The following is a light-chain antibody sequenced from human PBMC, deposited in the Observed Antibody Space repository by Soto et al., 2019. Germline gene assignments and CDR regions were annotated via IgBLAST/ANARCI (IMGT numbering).Light chain of an antibody. CDR3: QRYNSAST. J-gene: IGKJ1*01. CDR1: QGISNS. Sequence: DIQMTQSPPSLSASVGDRVTITCRASQGISNSLAWYQQKPGKVPELLIYAASTLQSGVPTRFSGSGFGTDFSLTISSLQPDDVATYYCQRYNSASTFGPGTKVEI. CDR2: AAS. V-gene: IGKV1-27*01.